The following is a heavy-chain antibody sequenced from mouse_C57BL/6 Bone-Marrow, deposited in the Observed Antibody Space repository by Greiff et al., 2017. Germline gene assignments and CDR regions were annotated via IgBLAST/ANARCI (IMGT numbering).Heavy chain of an antibody. D-gene: IGHD2-4*01. J-gene: IGHJ4*01. CDR1: GYTSTNYW. CDR3: ARGDYDGYAMDY. Sequence: QVQLQQSGAELVRPGTSVKMSCKASGYTSTNYWIGWAKQRPGHGLEWIGDIYPGGGYTNYNEKFKGKATLTADKSSSTAYMQFSSLTSEDSAIYYCARGDYDGYAMDYWGQGTSVTVSS. CDR2: IYPGGGYT. V-gene: IGHV1-63*01.